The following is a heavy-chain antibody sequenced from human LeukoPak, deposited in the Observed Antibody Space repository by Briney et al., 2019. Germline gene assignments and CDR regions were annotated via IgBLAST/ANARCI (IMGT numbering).Heavy chain of an antibody. CDR3: ARDRDSYYYYYYYMDV. CDR2: IKQDGSEK. V-gene: IGHV3-7*01. D-gene: IGHD2-15*01. CDR1: GFTFSSYW. J-gene: IGHJ6*03. Sequence: GGSLRLSCAASGFTFSSYWMSWVRQAPGKGLEWVANIKQDGSEKYYVDSVKGRFTISRDNAKNSLYLQVNSLRAEDTAVYYCARDRDSYYYYYYYMDVWGKGTTVTVSS.